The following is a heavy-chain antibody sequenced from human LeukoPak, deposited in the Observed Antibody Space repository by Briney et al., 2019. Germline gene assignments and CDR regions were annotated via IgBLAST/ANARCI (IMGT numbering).Heavy chain of an antibody. CDR3: ARVARSAAHVVSTSRRYHFDY. Sequence: APLKGSCKASGYTFTSYSMHCVRQAPGQGLEWMGIINPTGGSTSYAQKFQGRVSMTRDTSTSTVYMKLSSLRSEDTAVYYCARVARSAAHVVSTSRRYHFDYWGQGTLVTVSS. J-gene: IGHJ4*02. V-gene: IGHV1-46*01. D-gene: IGHD5/OR15-5a*01. CDR2: INPTGGST. CDR1: GYTFTSYS.